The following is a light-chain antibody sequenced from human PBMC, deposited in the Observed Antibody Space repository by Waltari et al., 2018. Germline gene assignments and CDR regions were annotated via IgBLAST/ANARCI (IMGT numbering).Light chain of an antibody. CDR2: EVN. CDR3: TSNAGSNNYV. J-gene: IGLJ1*01. Sequence: QSSLTQPPSASGSLGQMLTISCTGTSSDVGAYNYVSWYQQHPGTAPKLIIYEVNKRPSGVPERVSGFKSGNTASLIISGLQAEDGGDYYCTSNAGSNNYVFGTGTEVTVL. CDR1: SSDVGAYNY. V-gene: IGLV2-8*01.